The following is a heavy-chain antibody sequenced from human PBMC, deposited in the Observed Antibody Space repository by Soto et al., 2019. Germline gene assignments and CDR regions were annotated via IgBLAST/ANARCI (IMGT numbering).Heavy chain of an antibody. CDR3: ATVATGSYDWFDP. V-gene: IGHV3-74*01. Sequence: EVQLVESGGGLGQPGGTLRLSCAASGFTFSTYYMHCVRQAPGKWLVWVSRINGDGRRTTYADSVKGRFTTFRDNDKNTLYLQPNNLTAEDTAGYYRATVATGSYDWFDPWGQGTLVTVSS. CDR1: GFTFSTYY. CDR2: INGDGRRT. J-gene: IGHJ5*02. D-gene: IGHD1-26*01.